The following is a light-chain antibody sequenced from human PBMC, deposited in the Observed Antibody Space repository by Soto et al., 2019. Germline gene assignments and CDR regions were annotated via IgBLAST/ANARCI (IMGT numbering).Light chain of an antibody. V-gene: IGKV3D-20*02. J-gene: IGKJ4*01. CDR2: AAS. Sequence: EIVLTQSPGTLSLSPGERATLSCRASQSVTSNYLAWYQQKPGQAPRILIFAASSRATGIPDKFSGSGSGTDFTLTISRLEPEDSAVYYCQQRSKWPLTFGGGTKVEI. CDR3: QQRSKWPLT. CDR1: QSVTSNY.